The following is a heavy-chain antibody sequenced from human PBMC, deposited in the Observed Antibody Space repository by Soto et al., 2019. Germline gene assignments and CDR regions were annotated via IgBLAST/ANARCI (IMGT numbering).Heavy chain of an antibody. J-gene: IGHJ6*01. V-gene: IGHV4-34*01. Sequence: AAETLSLTCAVYGGSFSCYYWSWIRQPPGKVLELIGEINHSGSTNYNPSLKSRVTISVDTSKNQFSLKLSSVTAADTAVYYCARGGRNGGYYYEGMDVWGQGTTVAFS. CDR1: GGSFSCYY. CDR2: INHSGST. CDR3: ARGGRNGGYYYEGMDV.